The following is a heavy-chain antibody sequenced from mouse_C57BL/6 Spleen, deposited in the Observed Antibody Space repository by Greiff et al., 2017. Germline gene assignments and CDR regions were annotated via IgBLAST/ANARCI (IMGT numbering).Heavy chain of an antibody. CDR3: ARKDGYYAYFDY. V-gene: IGHV1-64*01. CDR2: IHPNSGST. J-gene: IGHJ2*01. D-gene: IGHD2-3*01. CDR1: GYTFTSYW. Sequence: QVQLQQPGAELVKPGASVKLSCKASGYTFTSYWMPWVKQRPGQGLEWIGMIHPNSGSTNYNEKFKSKATLTVDKSSSTAYMQLSSLTSEDSAVYYCARKDGYYAYFDYWGQGTTLTVSS.